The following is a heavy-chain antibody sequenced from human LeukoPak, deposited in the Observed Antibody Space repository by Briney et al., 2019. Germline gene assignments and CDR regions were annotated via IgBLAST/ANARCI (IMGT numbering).Heavy chain of an antibody. J-gene: IGHJ3*02. V-gene: IGHV3-21*01. Sequence: GXXRLSCAASGFTFSDYYMNWVRQAPGKGLEWVSSISSSSSYIYYADSVKGRFTISRDNAKNSLYLQMNSLRAEDTAVYYCARGIDAFDIWGQGTMVTVSS. CDR3: ARGIDAFDI. CDR2: ISSSSSYI. CDR1: GFTFSDYY. D-gene: IGHD2/OR15-2a*01.